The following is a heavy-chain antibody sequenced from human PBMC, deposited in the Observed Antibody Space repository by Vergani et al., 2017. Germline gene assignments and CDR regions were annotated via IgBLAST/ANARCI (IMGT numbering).Heavy chain of an antibody. CDR1: GGSISSSNW. V-gene: IGHV4-4*02. Sequence: QVQLQESGPGLVKPSGTLSLTCAVSGGSISSSNWWSWVRQPPGKGLEWIGEIYHSGSTNYNPSLKSRVTISVDKSKNQFSLKLSSVTAADTAVYYCARDRPHYYGSGRSVPPHWFDPWGQGTLVTVSS. J-gene: IGHJ5*02. D-gene: IGHD3-10*01. CDR3: ARDRPHYYGSGRSVPPHWFDP. CDR2: IYHSGST.